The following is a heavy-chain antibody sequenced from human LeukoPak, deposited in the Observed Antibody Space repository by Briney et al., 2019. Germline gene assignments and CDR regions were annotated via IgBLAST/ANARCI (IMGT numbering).Heavy chain of an antibody. D-gene: IGHD2-2*01. J-gene: IGHJ4*02. CDR1: GFTFSSHW. CDR3: TRIIVEVPGISDYCDS. CDR2: IQPDGGDT. V-gene: IGHV3-7*05. Sequence: GGSLRLSCAASGFTFSSHWMYWVRQAPGKGLEWVANIQPDGGDTYYVDSVKGRFTISIDNAKNSLYLQMNGLRVEDTAVYYCTRIIVEVPGISDYCDSWGQGTLVTVSS.